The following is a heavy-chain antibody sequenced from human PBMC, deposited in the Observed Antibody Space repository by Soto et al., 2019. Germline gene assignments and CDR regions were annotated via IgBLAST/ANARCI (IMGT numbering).Heavy chain of an antibody. CDR1: GFTFSSYG. CDR3: ARDYCTNGVCYFDY. CDR2: IWYDGSNK. Sequence: VQLVESGGGVVQPGRSLRLSCAASGFTFSSYGMHWVRQAPGKGLEWVAVIWYDGSNKYYADSVKGRFTISRDNSKNTLYLQMNSLRAEDTAVYYCARDYCTNGVCYFDYWGQGTLVTVSS. D-gene: IGHD2-8*01. V-gene: IGHV3-33*01. J-gene: IGHJ4*02.